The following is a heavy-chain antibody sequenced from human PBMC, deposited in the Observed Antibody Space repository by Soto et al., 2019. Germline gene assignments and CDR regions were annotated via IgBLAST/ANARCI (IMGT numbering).Heavy chain of an antibody. V-gene: IGHV3-74*01. D-gene: IGHD5-12*01. CDR2: INSDGTT. CDR1: GFSFSTYW. CDR3: ARGGEWQRSYYFDY. J-gene: IGHJ4*02. Sequence: GGSLRLSCVASGFSFSTYWIHFFRQGPLKGLVWVSRINSDGTTSYADSVKGRFTISRDNAKNTLYLQMNSLRAEDTAVYFCARGGEWQRSYYFDYWGQGTLVTVSS.